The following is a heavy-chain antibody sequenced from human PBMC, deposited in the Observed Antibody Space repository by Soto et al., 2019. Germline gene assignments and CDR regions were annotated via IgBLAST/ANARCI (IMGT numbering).Heavy chain of an antibody. J-gene: IGHJ3*02. CDR1: GGSISSGGYY. V-gene: IGHV4-31*03. D-gene: IGHD2-21*02. Sequence: SETLSLTCTVSGGSISSGGYYWSWIRQHPGKGLEWIGYIYYSGSTYYNPSLKSRVTISVDTSKNQFSLKLSSVTAADTAVYYCARYTVVTWAFDIWGQGTMVTVSS. CDR3: ARYTVVTWAFDI. CDR2: IYYSGST.